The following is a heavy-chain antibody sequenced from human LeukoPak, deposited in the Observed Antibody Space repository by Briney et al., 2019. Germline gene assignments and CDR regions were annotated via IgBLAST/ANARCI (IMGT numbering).Heavy chain of an antibody. Sequence: GESLKISCQASGYSFTSQWIGWVRQMPGKGLEWMGIIYPDDSDTRYSPSFQGQVTISADKSISTAYLQWSSLKASDSAMYYCARHGKYYSGSHYFDFRGQGTLITVSS. CDR3: ARHGKYYSGSHYFDF. J-gene: IGHJ4*02. CDR1: GYSFTSQW. D-gene: IGHD6-19*01. CDR2: IYPDDSDT. V-gene: IGHV5-51*01.